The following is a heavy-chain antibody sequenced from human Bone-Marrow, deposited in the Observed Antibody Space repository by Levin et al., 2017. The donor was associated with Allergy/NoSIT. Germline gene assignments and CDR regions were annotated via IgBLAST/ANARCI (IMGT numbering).Heavy chain of an antibody. CDR1: GGSFSGYY. CDR2: INHSGST. D-gene: IGHD3/OR15-3a*01. J-gene: IGHJ3*02. Sequence: PSQTLSLTCAVYGGSFSGYYWSWIRQPPGKGLEWIGEINHSGSTNYNPSLKSRVTISVDTSKNQFSLKLSSVTAADTAVYYCARGNLRRGLVINNGAFDIWGQGTMVTVSS. CDR3: ARGNLRRGLVINNGAFDI. V-gene: IGHV4-34*01.